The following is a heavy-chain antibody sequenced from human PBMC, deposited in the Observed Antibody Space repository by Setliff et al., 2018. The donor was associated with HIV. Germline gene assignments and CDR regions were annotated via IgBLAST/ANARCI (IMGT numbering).Heavy chain of an antibody. CDR2: FYSGGIT. CDR3: ERASSPYYYDINGYQKFDL. Sequence: SETLSLTCTVSGASISSFSWCWIRQPAGKGLERIGRFYSGGITSYNPSLKSRVTMSLDTSKNQFYLKLSSVTASDTAVSYCERASSPYYYDINGYQKFDLWGRGTLVTV. J-gene: IGHJ2*01. CDR1: GASISSFS. V-gene: IGHV4-4*07. D-gene: IGHD3-22*01.